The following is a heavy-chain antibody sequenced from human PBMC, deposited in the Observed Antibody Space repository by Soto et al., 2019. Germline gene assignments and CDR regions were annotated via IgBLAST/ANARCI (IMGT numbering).Heavy chain of an antibody. V-gene: IGHV3-15*07. D-gene: IGHD3-16*02. J-gene: IGHJ4*02. Sequence: GSLRLSCAASGFTFSSAWMNWVRQSPGKGLEWVGRIKSETDGGTTDYAAPVKGRFTISRDDSKNMLYLQMNSLKTEDTAVYYCPTHLSCILSYWGQGTLVTVSS. CDR2: IKSETDGGTT. CDR1: GFTFSSAW. CDR3: PTHLSCILSY.